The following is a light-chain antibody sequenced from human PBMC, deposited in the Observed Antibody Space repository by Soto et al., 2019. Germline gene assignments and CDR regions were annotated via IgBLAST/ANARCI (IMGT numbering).Light chain of an antibody. CDR3: QQRSNWPPVFT. Sequence: EIVLTQSPATLSLSPGERATLSCRASQSVSSYLAWYQQKPGQAPRLLIYDASNRATGIPARFSGSGSGTDFTFTISSLEPEDFAFYYCQQRSNWPPVFTFGPGTKVDIK. V-gene: IGKV3-11*01. J-gene: IGKJ3*01. CDR1: QSVSSY. CDR2: DAS.